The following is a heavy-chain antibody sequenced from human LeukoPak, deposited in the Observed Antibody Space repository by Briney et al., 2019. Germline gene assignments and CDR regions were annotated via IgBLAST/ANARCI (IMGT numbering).Heavy chain of an antibody. J-gene: IGHJ3*02. CDR1: GGSMSSGSHY. CDR2: IYTSGST. Sequence: PSETLSLTCTVSGGSMSSGSHYWSWLRQPAGKGLEWIGRIYTSGSTNYNPSLKSRVTISVDTSKNQFSLKLSSVTAADTAVYYCARDLCTNGVCYDAFDIWGQGTMVNVSS. V-gene: IGHV4-61*02. CDR3: ARDLCTNGVCYDAFDI. D-gene: IGHD2-8*01.